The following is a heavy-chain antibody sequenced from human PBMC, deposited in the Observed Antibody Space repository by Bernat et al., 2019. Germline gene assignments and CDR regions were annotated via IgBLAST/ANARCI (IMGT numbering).Heavy chain of an antibody. CDR2: IWHDGSNE. J-gene: IGHJ6*02. D-gene: IGHD4-17*01. CDR3: ARVSLYGAQASAMDV. V-gene: IGHV3-33*01. Sequence: QVQLVESGGGVVQTERSQRLSCEASKFTFSSYGMHWVRQAPGKGLEWVAVIWHDGSNENYADSVKGRFTISRDNSKNTLYLQMNNLRAEDTAVYYCARVSLYGAQASAMDVCGQGTTVTVSS. CDR1: KFTFSSYG.